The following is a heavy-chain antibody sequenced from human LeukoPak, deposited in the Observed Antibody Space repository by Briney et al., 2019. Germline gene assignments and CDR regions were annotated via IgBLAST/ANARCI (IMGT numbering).Heavy chain of an antibody. V-gene: IGHV3-48*02. CDR1: GYSFTSYW. J-gene: IGHJ4*02. CDR2: ISSSGSAK. D-gene: IGHD2-2*03. Sequence: GESLKISCKGSGYSFTSYWIGWVRQAPGKGLEWVSHISSSGSAKYYADSVKGRFTISRDNAKNSLYLQMNSLRDEDTAVFYCASGSGHWGQGTLVTVSS. CDR3: ASGSGH.